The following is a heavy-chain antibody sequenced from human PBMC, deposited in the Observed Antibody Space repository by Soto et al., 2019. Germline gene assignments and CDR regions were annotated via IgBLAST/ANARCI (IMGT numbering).Heavy chain of an antibody. CDR2: INPNSGGT. CDR3: ARSLRGVRGVINYGMDV. Sequence: GASVKVSCKASGYTFTGYYMHWVRQAPGQGLEWMGWINPNSGGTNYAQKFQGRVTMTRDTSISTAYMELSRLRSDDTAVYYCARSLRGVRGVINYGMDVWGQGTTVTVSS. V-gene: IGHV1-2*02. CDR1: GYTFTGYY. D-gene: IGHD3-10*01. J-gene: IGHJ6*02.